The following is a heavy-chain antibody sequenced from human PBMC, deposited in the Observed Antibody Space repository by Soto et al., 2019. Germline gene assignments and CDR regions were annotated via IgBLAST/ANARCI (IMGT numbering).Heavy chain of an antibody. CDR1: GGSISSSSYY. Sequence: QLQLQESGPGLVKPSETLSLTCTVSGGSISSSSYYWGWIRQPPGKGLEWIGSIDYCGSTYYNPSLKSRVTIAVDTSKNQFSLKLSSVTAADTAVYYCARVWRWVDYWGQGTLVTVSS. J-gene: IGHJ4*02. CDR3: ARVWRWVDY. V-gene: IGHV4-39*01. CDR2: IDYCGST. D-gene: IGHD3-3*01.